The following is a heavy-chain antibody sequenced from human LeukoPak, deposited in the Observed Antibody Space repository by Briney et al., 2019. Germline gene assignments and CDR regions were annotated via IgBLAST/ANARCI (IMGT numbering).Heavy chain of an antibody. D-gene: IGHD5-18*01. V-gene: IGHV1-46*01. CDR1: GYTFTSYY. CDR2: ISPSGGST. Sequence: GASVKVSCKASGYTFTSYYMHWVRQAPGQGLEWMGIISPSGGSTSYAQKFQGRVTMTRDMSTSTVYMELRSLRSDDTAVYYCARAADTAMPWRRDFDYWGQGTLVTVSS. J-gene: IGHJ4*02. CDR3: ARAADTAMPWRRDFDY.